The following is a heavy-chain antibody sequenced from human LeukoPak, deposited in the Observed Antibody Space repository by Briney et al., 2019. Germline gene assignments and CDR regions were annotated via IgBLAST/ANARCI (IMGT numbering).Heavy chain of an antibody. V-gene: IGHV3-64*01. CDR3: AREYDDYYFDY. Sequence: TGGSLRLSCAASGFTFRNYGMHWVRQAPGKGLEFVSGISSNGGGTYYANSVKGRFTISRDNSKNTLFLQMGSLRAEDMAVYYCAREYDDYYFDYWGQGTLVTVSS. CDR2: ISSNGGGT. D-gene: IGHD1-1*01. CDR1: GFTFRNYG. J-gene: IGHJ4*02.